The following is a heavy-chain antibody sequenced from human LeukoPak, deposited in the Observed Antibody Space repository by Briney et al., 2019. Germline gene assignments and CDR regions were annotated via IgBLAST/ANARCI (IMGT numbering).Heavy chain of an antibody. CDR3: ARPSSSGSYYY. V-gene: IGHV4-34*01. J-gene: IGHJ4*02. D-gene: IGHD1-26*01. CDR1: GGSFSGYY. Sequence: ASETLSLTCAVYGGSFSGYYWSWIRQPPGKGLEWIGEINHSGSTNYNPSLKSRVTISVDTSKNQFSLKLSSVTAADTAVYYCARPSSSGSYYYWGQGTLVTVS. CDR2: INHSGST.